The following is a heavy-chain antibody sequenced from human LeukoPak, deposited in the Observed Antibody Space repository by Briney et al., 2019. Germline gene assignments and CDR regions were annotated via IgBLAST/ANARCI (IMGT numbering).Heavy chain of an antibody. D-gene: IGHD6-19*01. CDR2: ISGSGGST. CDR3: AKSNSGWYYYYGMDV. Sequence: GGSLRLSCAASGFTFSSYAMIWVRQAPGKGLEWVSAISGSGGSTYYADSVKGRFTISKDNSKNTLYLQMNSLRAEDTAVYYCAKSNSGWYYYYGMDVWGQGTTVTVSS. J-gene: IGHJ6*02. V-gene: IGHV3-23*01. CDR1: GFTFSSYA.